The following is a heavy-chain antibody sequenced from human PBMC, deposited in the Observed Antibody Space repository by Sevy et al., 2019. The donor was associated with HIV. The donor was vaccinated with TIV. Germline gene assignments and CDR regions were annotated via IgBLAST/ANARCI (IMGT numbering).Heavy chain of an antibody. CDR3: ARASVGATGTNWFDP. D-gene: IGHD1-26*01. V-gene: IGHV1-46*01. CDR2: INPSGGST. Sequence: ASVKVSCKASGYTFTSYYMHWVRQAPGQGLEWMGIINPSGGSTSYAQKFQGRVTMTRETSTSTVYMELSSLRSEDTAVYYCARASVGATGTNWFDPWGQGTLVTVSS. CDR1: GYTFTSYY. J-gene: IGHJ5*02.